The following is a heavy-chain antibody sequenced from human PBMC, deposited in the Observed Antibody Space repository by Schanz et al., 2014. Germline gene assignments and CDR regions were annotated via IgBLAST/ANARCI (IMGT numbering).Heavy chain of an antibody. D-gene: IGHD6-19*01. CDR3: AKDLPAVAVAPLMTGLYDS. CDR2: IWYDGSKT. V-gene: IGHV3-33*06. J-gene: IGHJ4*02. CDR1: GFSFDKYG. Sequence: QVQLVESGGGVVQPGRSLRLSCAASGFSFDKYGMHWVRQAPGKGLEWVGVIWYDGSKTYYADSVRGRFTISRENSKNTLHLQMNSLRADDTAVYHCAKDLPAVAVAPLMTGLYDSWGQGTLVTVSS.